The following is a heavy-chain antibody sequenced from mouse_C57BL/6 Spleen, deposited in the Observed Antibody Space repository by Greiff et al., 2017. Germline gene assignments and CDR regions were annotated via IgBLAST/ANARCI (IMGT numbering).Heavy chain of an antibody. Sequence: EVQLQQSGPELVKPGASVKISCKASGYTFTDYYMNWVKQSHGKSLEWIGDINPNNGGTSYNQKFKGKATLTVDKSSSTAYMELRSLTSEDSAVYYCAPHYYDPGFAYWGQGTLVTVSA. J-gene: IGHJ3*01. V-gene: IGHV1-26*01. CDR2: INPNNGGT. D-gene: IGHD1-2*01. CDR3: APHYYDPGFAY. CDR1: GYTFTDYY.